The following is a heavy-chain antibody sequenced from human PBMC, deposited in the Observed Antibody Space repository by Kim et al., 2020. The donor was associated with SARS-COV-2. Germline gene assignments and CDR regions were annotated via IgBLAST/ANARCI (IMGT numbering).Heavy chain of an antibody. CDR2: IYTSGST. J-gene: IGHJ3*02. CDR3: ARGYSSGWYRRANDAFDI. Sequence: SETLSLTCTVSGGSISSYYWSWIRQPAGKGLEWIGRIYTSGSTNYNPSLKSRVTMSVDTSKNQFSLKLSSVTAADTAVYYCARGYSSGWYRRANDAFDIWGQGTMVTVSS. V-gene: IGHV4-4*07. D-gene: IGHD6-19*01. CDR1: GGSISSYY.